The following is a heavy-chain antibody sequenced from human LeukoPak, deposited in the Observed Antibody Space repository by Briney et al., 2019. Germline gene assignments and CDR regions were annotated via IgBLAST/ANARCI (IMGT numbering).Heavy chain of an antibody. V-gene: IGHV3-7*03. CDR1: GFTFSSYW. CDR3: AKDSENTGYCSGGSCYTFDY. CDR2: IKQDGSKK. J-gene: IGHJ4*02. Sequence: GGSLRLSCAASGFTFSSYWMHWVRQAPGMGLEWVANIKQDGSKKYYVDSVKGRFTISRDNAKNSLYLQMNSLRAEDTALYYCAKDSENTGYCSGGSCYTFDYWGQGTLVTVSS. D-gene: IGHD2-15*01.